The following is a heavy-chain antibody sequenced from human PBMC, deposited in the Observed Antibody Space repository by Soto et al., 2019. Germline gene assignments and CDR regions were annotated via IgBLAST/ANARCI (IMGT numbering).Heavy chain of an antibody. D-gene: IGHD3-10*01. CDR1: GYTFTSYY. CDR2: INPSGGST. V-gene: IGHV1-46*01. CDR3: ARAEEYDGRRGVDY. J-gene: IGHJ4*02. Sequence: QVQLVQSGAEVKKPGASVKVSCKASGYTFTSYYMHWVRQAPGQGLEWMGIINPSGGSTSYAQKSQGGGTLPRDTATSTVYRGLSSLGADETAVYYCARAEEYDGRRGVDYWGPGTLGTVSS.